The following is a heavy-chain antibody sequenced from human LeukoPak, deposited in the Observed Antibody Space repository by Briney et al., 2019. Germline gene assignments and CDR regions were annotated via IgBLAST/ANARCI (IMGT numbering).Heavy chain of an antibody. V-gene: IGHV3-30*18. CDR1: GFTFSSYG. CDR3: AKAGYSYEYYYYMDV. Sequence: GGSLRLSCAASGFTFSSYGMHWVRQAPGKGLEWVAVISYDGSNKYYADSVKGRFTISRDNSKNTLYLQMNSLRAEDTAVYYCAKAGYSYEYYYYMDVWGKGTTVTISS. CDR2: ISYDGSNK. J-gene: IGHJ6*03. D-gene: IGHD5-18*01.